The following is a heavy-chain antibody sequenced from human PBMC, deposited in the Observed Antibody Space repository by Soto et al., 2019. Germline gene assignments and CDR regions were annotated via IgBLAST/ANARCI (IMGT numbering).Heavy chain of an antibody. CDR2: IYYSGST. CDR3: ARTPGIAEGYNWFDT. J-gene: IGHJ5*02. CDR1: GGSISSYY. D-gene: IGHD6-13*01. Sequence: PSATLSLTCTVSGGSISSYYWSWIRQPPGKGLEWIGYIYYSGSTNYNPSLKSRVTISVDTSKNQFSLKLSSVTAADTAVYYCARTPGIAEGYNWFDTWGKGTLGTVSS. V-gene: IGHV4-59*01.